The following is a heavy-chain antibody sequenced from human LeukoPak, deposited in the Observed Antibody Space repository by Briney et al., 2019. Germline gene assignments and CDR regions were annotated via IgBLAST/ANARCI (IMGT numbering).Heavy chain of an antibody. CDR2: INWNGGST. J-gene: IGHJ6*03. CDR1: GFTFDDYG. V-gene: IGHV3-20*04. CDR3: AKDRCSNGIGCYYYYMDA. D-gene: IGHD2-8*01. Sequence: GGSLRLSCAASGFTFDDYGMTWVRQAPGKGLEWVSGINWNGGSTGYADSVKGRFSISRDSSKNILYLQMNSLRAEDTAVYYCAKDRCSNGIGCYYYYMDAWGKGTTVTISS.